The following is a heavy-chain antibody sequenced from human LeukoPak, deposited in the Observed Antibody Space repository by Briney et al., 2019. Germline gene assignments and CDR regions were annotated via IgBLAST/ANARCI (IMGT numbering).Heavy chain of an antibody. Sequence: PSETLSLTCTVSGGSISSGGYYWSWIRQHPGKGLEWIGYIYYSGSTYYNPSLKSRVTISVDTSKNQFSLKLSSVTAADTAVYYCARTQSYGGKGDLVNWFDPWGQGTLVTVSS. J-gene: IGHJ5*02. D-gene: IGHD4-23*01. CDR2: IYYSGST. V-gene: IGHV4-31*03. CDR1: GGSISSGGYY. CDR3: ARTQSYGGKGDLVNWFDP.